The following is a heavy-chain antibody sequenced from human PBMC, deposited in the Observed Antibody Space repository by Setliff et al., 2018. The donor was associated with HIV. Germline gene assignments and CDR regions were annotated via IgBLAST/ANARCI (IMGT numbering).Heavy chain of an antibody. CDR3: ASAGPYCGDDCPYNWRTP. CDR1: GFTLSSYY. Sequence: PGGSLRLSCAASGFTLSSYYMNWVRQAPGKGLEWISHISTFSDYIYYADSVKGRFTISRDNAKNSVYLQMNSLRAEDTAVYYCASAGPYCGDDCPYNWRTPWGQGTLVTVSS. V-gene: IGHV3-21*05. CDR2: ISTFSDYI. D-gene: IGHD2-21*02. J-gene: IGHJ5*02.